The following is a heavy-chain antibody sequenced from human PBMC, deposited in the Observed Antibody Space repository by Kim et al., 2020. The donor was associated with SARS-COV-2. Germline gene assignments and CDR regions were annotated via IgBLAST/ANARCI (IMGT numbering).Heavy chain of an antibody. CDR1: GFTFSDYY. CDR3: ARAGSTREFYYYDSSGYSNNWFDP. D-gene: IGHD3-22*01. V-gene: IGHV3-11*01. CDR2: ISSSGSTI. J-gene: IGHJ5*02. Sequence: GGSLRLSCAASGFTFSDYYMSWIRQAPGKGLEWVSYISSSGSTIYYADSVKGRFTISRDNAKNSLYLQMNSLRAEDTAVYYCARAGSTREFYYYDSSGYSNNWFDPWGQGTLVTVSS.